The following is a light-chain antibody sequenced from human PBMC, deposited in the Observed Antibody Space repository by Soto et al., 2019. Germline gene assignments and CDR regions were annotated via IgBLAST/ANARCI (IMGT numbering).Light chain of an antibody. CDR2: DAS. J-gene: IGKJ4*01. Sequence: EIVLTQSPATLSLSPGERATLSCRASQSVISYLAWYQQKPGQAPRLLIYDASNRATGIPARFSGSGSGTDFTLTISSLELEDVAVYYCHQRSNWPPLTFGGGTKVEIK. CDR1: QSVISY. V-gene: IGKV3-11*01. CDR3: HQRSNWPPLT.